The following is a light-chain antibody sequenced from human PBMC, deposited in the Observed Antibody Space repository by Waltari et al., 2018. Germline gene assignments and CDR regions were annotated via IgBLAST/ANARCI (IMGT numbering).Light chain of an antibody. CDR2: DAS. J-gene: IGKJ2*01. V-gene: IGKV1-13*02. CDR1: QGISSA. Sequence: AIQLNQSPSSLSASVGDRVTITCRASQGISSALAWYQQKPGKAPKLLIYDASSLESGVPSRFSGSGSGTDFTLTISSLQPEDFATYYCPQFNSYPKTFGQGTKLEIK. CDR3: PQFNSYPKT.